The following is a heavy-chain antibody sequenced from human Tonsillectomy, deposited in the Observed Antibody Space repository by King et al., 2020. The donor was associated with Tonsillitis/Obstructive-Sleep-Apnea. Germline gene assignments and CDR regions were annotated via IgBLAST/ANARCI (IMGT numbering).Heavy chain of an antibody. V-gene: IGHV1-18*01. CDR1: GYTFTSYG. D-gene: IGHD2-2*01. Sequence: QLVQSGAEVKKPGASVKVSCKASGYTFTSYGISWVRQAPGQGLEWMGWISAYNGNTNYAQTLQGRVTMTTDTSTSTAYMELRSLRSDDTAVYYCARGGDIVVVPAAGGLDAFDIWGQGTMVTVSS. J-gene: IGHJ3*02. CDR2: ISAYNGNT. CDR3: ARGGDIVVVPAAGGLDAFDI.